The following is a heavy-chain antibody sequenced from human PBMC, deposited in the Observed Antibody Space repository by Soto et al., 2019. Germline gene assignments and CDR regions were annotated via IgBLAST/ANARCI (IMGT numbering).Heavy chain of an antibody. CDR2: IYYSGST. D-gene: IGHD5-18*01. CDR3: ASPWKSRGYSPGYWYDAFDI. V-gene: IGHV4-30-4*01. J-gene: IGHJ3*02. CDR1: GGSISSGDYY. Sequence: LSLTCTVSGGSISSGDYYWSWIRQPPGKGLEWIGCIYYSGSTYYNPSLKSRVTISLDTSKNQFSLKLSSVTAADTAVYYCASPWKSRGYSPGYWYDAFDIWGQGTMVTVSS.